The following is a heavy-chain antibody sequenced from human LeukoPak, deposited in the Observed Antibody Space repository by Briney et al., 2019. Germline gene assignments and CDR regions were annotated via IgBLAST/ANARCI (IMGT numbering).Heavy chain of an antibody. D-gene: IGHD3-22*01. J-gene: IGHJ4*02. CDR1: GFTFSSCS. CDR2: ISSSSSYI. V-gene: IGHV3-21*01. Sequence: MSGGSLRLSCAASGFTFSSCSMNWVRQAPGKGLEWVSSISSSSSYIYYADSVKGRFTISRDNAKNSLYLQMNSLRAEDTAVYYCARKWLPYTLLNYPDYWGQGTLVTVSS. CDR3: ARKWLPYTLLNYPDY.